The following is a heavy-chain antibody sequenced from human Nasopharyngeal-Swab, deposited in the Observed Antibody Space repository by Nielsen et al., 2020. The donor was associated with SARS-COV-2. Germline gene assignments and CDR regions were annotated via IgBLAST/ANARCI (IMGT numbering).Heavy chain of an antibody. J-gene: IGHJ6*02. CDR2: ISYDGSNK. Sequence: VRQAPGKGLEWVAVISYDGSNKYYADSVKGRFTISRDNSKNTLYLQMNSLRAEDTAVYYCAKADGGHSYGWYYYYGMDVWGQGTTVTVSS. V-gene: IGHV3-30*18. CDR3: AKADGGHSYGWYYYYGMDV. D-gene: IGHD5-18*01.